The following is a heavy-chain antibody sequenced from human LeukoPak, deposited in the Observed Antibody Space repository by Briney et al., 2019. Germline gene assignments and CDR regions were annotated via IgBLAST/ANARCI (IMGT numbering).Heavy chain of an antibody. D-gene: IGHD1-7*01. V-gene: IGHV3-23*01. Sequence: PGGSLRLSCAASGFTFSNYAMTWVRQAPGKGQEWVSGISVTGGSTYYADSVKGRFTISRDNSKNTVYLQMNSLGAEDTAVYYCAKDGGGYNWNYHPEYWFDPWGQGTLVTVSS. CDR3: AKDGGGYNWNYHPEYWFDP. CDR2: ISVTGGST. CDR1: GFTFSNYA. J-gene: IGHJ5*02.